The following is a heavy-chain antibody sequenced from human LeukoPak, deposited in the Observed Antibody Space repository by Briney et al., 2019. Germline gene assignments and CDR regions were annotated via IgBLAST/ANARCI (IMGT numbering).Heavy chain of an antibody. CDR3: APGSGWGYYFDY. CDR1: GGSISSSSYY. D-gene: IGHD6-19*01. Sequence: PSETLSLTCTVSGGSISSSSYYWGWIRQPPGKGLEWIGSIYYSGSTYYNPSLKSRVTISVDTSKNQFSLKLSSVTAADTAVYYCAPGSGWGYYFDYWGQGTLVTVSS. V-gene: IGHV4-39*01. J-gene: IGHJ4*02. CDR2: IYYSGST.